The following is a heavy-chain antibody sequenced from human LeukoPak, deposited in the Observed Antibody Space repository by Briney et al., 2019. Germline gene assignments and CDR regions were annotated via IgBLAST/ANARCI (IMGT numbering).Heavy chain of an antibody. CDR3: AREGGPYRPLDY. V-gene: IGHV4-4*02. CDR2: VNLQGST. J-gene: IGHJ4*02. CDR1: GGSITNTNY. Sequence: PSGTLSLTCGVSGGSITNTNYWTWVRQPPGKGLEWIGEVNLQGSTNYNPSLMGRVAISVDTSENHISLQLTSVTAADTAVYYCAREGGPYRPLDYSGQGTLVSVSS.